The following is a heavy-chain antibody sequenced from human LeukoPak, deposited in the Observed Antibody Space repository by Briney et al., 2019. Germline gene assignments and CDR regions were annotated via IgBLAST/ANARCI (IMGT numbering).Heavy chain of an antibody. Sequence: AGGSLRLSCAASGFTFSSYGMSWVRQAPGKGLEWVSSISSSSSYIYYADSVKGRFTISRHNAKNSLYLHMNSLRAEDTAVYYCARDSQAYCSGGSCSMFDYWGQGSLVTVSS. CDR2: ISSSSSYI. J-gene: IGHJ4*02. D-gene: IGHD2-15*01. CDR3: ARDSQAYCSGGSCSMFDY. V-gene: IGHV3-21*01. CDR1: GFTFSSYG.